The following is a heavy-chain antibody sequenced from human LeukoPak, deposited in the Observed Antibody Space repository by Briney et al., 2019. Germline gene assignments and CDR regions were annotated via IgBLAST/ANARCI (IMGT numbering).Heavy chain of an antibody. D-gene: IGHD6-13*01. CDR2: IYTSGST. J-gene: IGHJ6*02. CDR3: ARDDVRYSSSWYYYYYGMDV. Sequence: SETLSLTCTVSGGSISSYYWSWIRQPAGKGLEWIGRIYTSGSTNYNPSLKSRVTMSVDTSKNQFSLELSSVTAADTAVYYCARDDVRYSSSWYYYYYGMDVWGQGTTVTVSS. V-gene: IGHV4-4*07. CDR1: GGSISSYY.